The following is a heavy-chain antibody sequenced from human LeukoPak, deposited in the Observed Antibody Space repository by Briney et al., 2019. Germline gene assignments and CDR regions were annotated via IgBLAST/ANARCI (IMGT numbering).Heavy chain of an antibody. J-gene: IGHJ4*02. CDR1: GYSFTGYY. CDR3: ARGGFYDSSGYRVLDY. Sequence: VSVKVSCKASGYSFTGYYMHWVRQAPGQGLEWLGWINPNSGGTNYAQKFQGRVTMTRDTSISTAYMELSRLRSDDTAVYYCARGGFYDSSGYRVLDYWGQGTLVTVSS. D-gene: IGHD3-22*01. CDR2: INPNSGGT. V-gene: IGHV1-2*02.